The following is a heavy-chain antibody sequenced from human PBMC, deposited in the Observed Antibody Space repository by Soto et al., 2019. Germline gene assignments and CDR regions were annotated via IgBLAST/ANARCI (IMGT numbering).Heavy chain of an antibody. CDR2: IYFSGST. CDR1: GASINSGGYY. D-gene: IGHD1-26*01. CDR3: ARGSHRGRVAPLDY. V-gene: IGHV4-31*03. J-gene: IGHJ4*02. Sequence: QVQLQESGPGLVKPSQTLSLTCTVSGASINSGGYYWSWIRQLPGKGLEWIGYIYFSGSTNYNPSLKSRVTISVDTSKNQFSLKLSSVTAADTAVYYCARGSHRGRVAPLDYWGQGTLVTVSS.